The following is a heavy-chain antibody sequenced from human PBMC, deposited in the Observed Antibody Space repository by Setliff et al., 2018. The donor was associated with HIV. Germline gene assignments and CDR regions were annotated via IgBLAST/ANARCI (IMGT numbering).Heavy chain of an antibody. CDR3: ARDVEHMMDV. Sequence: EASVKVSCKPSGYTFTAYGLSWVRQAPGQGLEWMGWISTYSDGTSYAQRLQGRVTMTTGTSTSTAYMELRRLTFDDTAVYYCARDVEHMMDVWGQGTTVTVSS. V-gene: IGHV1-18*01. J-gene: IGHJ6*02. CDR2: ISTYSDGT. CDR1: GYTFTAYG.